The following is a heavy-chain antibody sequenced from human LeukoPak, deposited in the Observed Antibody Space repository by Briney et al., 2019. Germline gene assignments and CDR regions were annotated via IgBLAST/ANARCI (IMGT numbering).Heavy chain of an antibody. Sequence: GGSLRLSCAVSGFTFSDHYMNWVRQAPGKGLEWVSYISSSGSTIYYADSVKGRFTISRDNAKNSLYLQMNSLRAEDTAVYYCARDPAGDNILTGRYYYYMDVWGKGTTVTISS. CDR1: GFTFSDHY. D-gene: IGHD3-9*01. CDR3: ARDPAGDNILTGRYYYYMDV. CDR2: ISSSGSTI. J-gene: IGHJ6*03. V-gene: IGHV3-11*04.